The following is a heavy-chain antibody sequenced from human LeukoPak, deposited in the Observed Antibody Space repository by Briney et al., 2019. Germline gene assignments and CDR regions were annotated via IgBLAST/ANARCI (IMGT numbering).Heavy chain of an antibody. Sequence: GASVKVSCKASGYTFTSYYMHWVRQAPGQGLEWMGIINPSGGCTSYAQKFQGRVTMTRDTSTSTVYMELSSLRSEDTAVYYCARADIVVVPAATLRYWGQGTLVTVSS. CDR1: GYTFTSYY. V-gene: IGHV1-46*03. J-gene: IGHJ4*02. CDR2: INPSGGCT. CDR3: ARADIVVVPAATLRY. D-gene: IGHD2-2*01.